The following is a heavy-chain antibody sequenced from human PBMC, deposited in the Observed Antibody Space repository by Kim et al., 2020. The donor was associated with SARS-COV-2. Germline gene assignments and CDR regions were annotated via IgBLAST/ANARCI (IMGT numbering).Heavy chain of an antibody. CDR2: IYHSGST. V-gene: IGHV4-4*02. CDR1: GGSISSSNW. CDR3: ARADIRTRGFDY. D-gene: IGHD1-1*01. Sequence: SETLSLTCAVSGGSISSSNWWSWVRQPPGKGLEWIGEIYHSGSTNYNPSLKSRATVSVDKCKNQFSLRLSSATAADTAVYYCARADIRTRGFDYWGQGTLVTVSS. J-gene: IGHJ4*02.